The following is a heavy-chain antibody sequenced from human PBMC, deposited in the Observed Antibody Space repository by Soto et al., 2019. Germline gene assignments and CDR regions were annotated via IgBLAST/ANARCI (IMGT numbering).Heavy chain of an antibody. D-gene: IGHD3-10*01. CDR2: IIPIFGRA. Sequence: ASVKVSCKASGGTFSSYAFSWVRQAPGQGLEWMGGIIPIFGRANYAQKFQGRVTITADESTSTGYMELSSLRSEDTAIYYCASSYGSGYRAFDYWGQGALVTVSS. CDR3: ASSYGSGYRAFDY. CDR1: GGTFSSYA. J-gene: IGHJ4*02. V-gene: IGHV1-69*13.